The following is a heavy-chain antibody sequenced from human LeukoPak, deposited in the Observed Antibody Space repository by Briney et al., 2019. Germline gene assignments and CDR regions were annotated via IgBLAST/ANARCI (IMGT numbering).Heavy chain of an antibody. Sequence: GGSLRLSCAAPGFTVSSNYMSWVRQAPGKGLEWVSVIYSGGSTYYADSVKGRFTISRDNSKNTLYLQMNSLRAEDTAVYYCARDGNYYDSSGYFDYWGQGTLVTVSS. V-gene: IGHV3-53*01. D-gene: IGHD3-22*01. J-gene: IGHJ4*02. CDR1: GFTVSSNY. CDR2: IYSGGST. CDR3: ARDGNYYDSSGYFDY.